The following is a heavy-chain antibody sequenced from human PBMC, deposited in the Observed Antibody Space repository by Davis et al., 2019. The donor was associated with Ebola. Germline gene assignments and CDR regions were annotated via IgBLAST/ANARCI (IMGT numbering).Heavy chain of an antibody. J-gene: IGHJ3*02. D-gene: IGHD4-17*01. Sequence: GGSLRLSCVASGIPFTTYSMNWVRQAPGKGLECVSAISSHSDYLYYADSVKGRFTISRDNAKNSLYLQMNSLRAEDTAVYYCALEDGDSDAFDIWGQGTMVTVSS. CDR1: GIPFTTYS. CDR2: ISSHSDYL. CDR3: ALEDGDSDAFDI. V-gene: IGHV3-21*01.